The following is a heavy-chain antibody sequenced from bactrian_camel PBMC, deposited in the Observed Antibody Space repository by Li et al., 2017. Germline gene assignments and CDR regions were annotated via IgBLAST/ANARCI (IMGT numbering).Heavy chain of an antibody. Sequence: VQLVESGGGLVEPGGSLRLSCAASGFTFSSYVMNWVRQAPGKGLEWVSAINGGGGTTYYADSVKGRFTISRDNVGNSVYLQMNNVKPEDTAMYFCAADPRWWQLKANRYHVWGQGTQVTVS. CDR2: INGGGGTT. J-gene: IGHJ4*01. CDR3: AADPRWWQLKANRYHV. D-gene: IGHD7*01. CDR1: GFTFSSYV. V-gene: IGHV3S40*01.